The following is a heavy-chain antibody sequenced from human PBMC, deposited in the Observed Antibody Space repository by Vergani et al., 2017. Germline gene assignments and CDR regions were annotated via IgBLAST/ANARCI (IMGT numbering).Heavy chain of an antibody. V-gene: IGHV4-39*07. CDR2: IYYSGST. D-gene: IGHD6-6*01. J-gene: IGHJ5*02. CDR1: GGSISSSSYY. CDR3: ARVGSLISIAARLAWFDP. Sequence: QLQLQESGRGLVKPSETLSLSCTVSGGSISSSSYYWGWIRQPPGEGMGWMGRIYYSGSTYYSPSLKHRVTISVDTSTNQFSPKLSSVNAANTAVYYCARVGSLISIAARLAWFDPWGQGTLVTVSS.